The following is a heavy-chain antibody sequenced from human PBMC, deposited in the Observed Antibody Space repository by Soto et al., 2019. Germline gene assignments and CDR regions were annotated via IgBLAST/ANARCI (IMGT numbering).Heavy chain of an antibody. CDR3: ARDRHYTDYYYYGMDV. D-gene: IGHD4-4*01. J-gene: IGHJ6*02. CDR1: GGSISSGGYY. Sequence: PSETLSLTCTVSGGSISSGGYYWSWIRQHPGKGLEWIGYIYYSGSTYYNPSLKSRVTISVDTSKNQFSLKLSSVTAADTAVYYCARDRHYTDYYYYGMDVWGQGTTVTVSS. CDR2: IYYSGST. V-gene: IGHV4-31*03.